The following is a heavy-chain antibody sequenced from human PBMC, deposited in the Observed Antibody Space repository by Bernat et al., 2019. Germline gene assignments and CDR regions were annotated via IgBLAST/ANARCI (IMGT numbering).Heavy chain of an antibody. J-gene: IGHJ5*02. D-gene: IGHD3-10*01. CDR1: GYTFTSYG. Sequence: QVQLVQSGAEVKKPGASVKVSCKASGYTFTSYGISWVRQAPGQGLEWMGWISAYNGNTNYAQKLQGRVTMTTDTSTSTAYMELRSLRSDDTAVYYCARDSDVLLWFGESEIGFDPWGQGTLVTVSS. V-gene: IGHV1-18*01. CDR2: ISAYNGNT. CDR3: ARDSDVLLWFGESEIGFDP.